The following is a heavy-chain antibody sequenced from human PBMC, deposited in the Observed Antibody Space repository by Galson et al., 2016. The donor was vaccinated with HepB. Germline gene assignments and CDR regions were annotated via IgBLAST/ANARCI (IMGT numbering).Heavy chain of an antibody. V-gene: IGHV1-18*04. CDR3: ARDVGNIAAVVGRFDP. Sequence: SVKVSCKASGYTFTTYAITWVRQAPGQGLEWMGWINPYNGNIKYAQKVQGRVTMTTDTSTSTAYMELRSLRFDDTAVYYCARDVGNIAAVVGRFDPWGQGTMVTVSS. CDR1: GYTFTTYA. J-gene: IGHJ5*02. CDR2: INPYNGNI. D-gene: IGHD6-13*01.